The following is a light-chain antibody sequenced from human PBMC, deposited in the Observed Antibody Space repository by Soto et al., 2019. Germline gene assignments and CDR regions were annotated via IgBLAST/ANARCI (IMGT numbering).Light chain of an antibody. Sequence: DIPMTQSPSSLSASVGDRVTITCRASQSISSYLHWYQQKPGKAPKLLIYTASSLQSGVPSRFSGSGSGTDFTLTISSLQPEDFATYYCQRSFSTPLTFGGGTKVEIK. CDR1: QSISSY. CDR3: QRSFSTPLT. CDR2: TAS. J-gene: IGKJ4*01. V-gene: IGKV1-39*01.